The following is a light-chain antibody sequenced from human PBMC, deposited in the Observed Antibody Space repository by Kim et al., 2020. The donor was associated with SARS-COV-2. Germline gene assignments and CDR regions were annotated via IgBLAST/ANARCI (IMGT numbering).Light chain of an antibody. J-gene: IGKJ1*01. Sequence: SSLAAFVGDRDTITCRASQGIDSWMAWYQQKPGKAPKLLIYKASNLHSGVPSRFSGSGSGTEFTLTISSLQPDDSATYYCQHSWTFGQGTKVDIK. CDR3: QHSWT. CDR2: KAS. CDR1: QGIDSW. V-gene: IGKV1-5*03.